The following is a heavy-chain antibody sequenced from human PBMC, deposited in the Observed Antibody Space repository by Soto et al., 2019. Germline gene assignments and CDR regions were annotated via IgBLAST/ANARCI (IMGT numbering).Heavy chain of an antibody. J-gene: IGHJ5*02. CDR3: ARATTVPKSEPSKDWFDP. Sequence: ASVKVSCKASGYTFTGYYMHWVRQAPGQGLEWMGWINPNSGGTNYAQKFQGWVTMTRDTSISTAYMELSRLRSDDTAVYYCARATTVPKSEPSKDWFDPWGQGTLVTVSS. CDR2: INPNSGGT. D-gene: IGHD4-17*01. V-gene: IGHV1-2*04. CDR1: GYTFTGYY.